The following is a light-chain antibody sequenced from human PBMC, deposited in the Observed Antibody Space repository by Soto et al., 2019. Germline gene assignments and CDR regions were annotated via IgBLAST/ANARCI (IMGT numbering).Light chain of an antibody. CDR2: DVT. Sequence: QSVLTQPASVSGSPGQSITISCTGTSSDVGGYNYVSWYQQHPGKAPKLMIYDVTNRPSGVSNRFSGSKSGNTASLTISGLQAEDEADYYCSSNTSNSTQYVFGTGTKLTVL. V-gene: IGLV2-14*01. CDR3: SSNTSNSTQYV. CDR1: SSDVGGYNY. J-gene: IGLJ1*01.